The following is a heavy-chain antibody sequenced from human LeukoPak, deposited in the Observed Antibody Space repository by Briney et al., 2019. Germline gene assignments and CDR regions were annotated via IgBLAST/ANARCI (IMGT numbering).Heavy chain of an antibody. CDR3: ARRAFYCSGGSCYRTPYWYFDL. J-gene: IGHJ2*01. CDR1: GGSFSGYY. D-gene: IGHD2-15*01. V-gene: IGHV4-34*01. CDR2: INHSGST. Sequence: PSETLSLTCAVYGGSFSGYYWSWIRQPPGKGLEWIGEINHSGSTNYNPSLKSLVTISVDTSKNQFSLKLSSVTAADTAVYYCARRAFYCSGGSCYRTPYWYFDLWGGGTLVTVSS.